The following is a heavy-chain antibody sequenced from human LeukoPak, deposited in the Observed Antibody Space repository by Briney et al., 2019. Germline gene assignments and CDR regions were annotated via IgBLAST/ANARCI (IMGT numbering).Heavy chain of an antibody. Sequence: GGSLRLSCAASGFTFNNYAMNWVRQAPGKGLEWVSVITSSGSTYYADSVKGRFTISRDNSKNTLYLQMNSLRAEDTAIYYCAKDLYGDYDFDCWGGGTLVTVYS. CDR2: ITSSGST. V-gene: IGHV3-23*01. CDR3: AKDLYGDYDFDC. J-gene: IGHJ4*02. D-gene: IGHD4-17*01. CDR1: GFTFNNYA.